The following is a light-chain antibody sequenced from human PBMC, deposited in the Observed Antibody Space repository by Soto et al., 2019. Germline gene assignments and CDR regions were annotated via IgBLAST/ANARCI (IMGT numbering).Light chain of an antibody. Sequence: EIMMTQSPATLSVSPGERATLSCRASQSVSSNLAWYQQKPGQAPRLLIFGASTRATGIPARFSGSGSGTEFTFTISSLQSEDFAVYYCQQYGNSPITFGQGTRLENK. J-gene: IGKJ5*01. CDR3: QQYGNSPIT. CDR2: GAS. V-gene: IGKV3-15*01. CDR1: QSVSSN.